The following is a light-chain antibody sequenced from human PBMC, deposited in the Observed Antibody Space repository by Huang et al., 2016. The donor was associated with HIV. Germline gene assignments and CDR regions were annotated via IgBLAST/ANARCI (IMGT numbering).Light chain of an antibody. CDR3: QQTSSSPRT. Sequence: DIQMTQSPSSLSASVGDRVTITCRASQSITTYLNWYQQRPGKAPNLLIYGASHLQTGVPSRFCGSGSGTDFALTISNLQPEDFAAYFCQQTSSSPRTFGQGTKV. J-gene: IGKJ1*01. CDR2: GAS. CDR1: QSITTY. V-gene: IGKV1-39*01.